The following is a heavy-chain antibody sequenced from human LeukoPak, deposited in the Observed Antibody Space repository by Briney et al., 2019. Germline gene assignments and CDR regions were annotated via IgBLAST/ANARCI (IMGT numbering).Heavy chain of an antibody. CDR3: AKTSPYYDSSGQFDY. CDR1: GFTFSNAW. J-gene: IGHJ4*02. CDR2: IKSKTDGGTT. D-gene: IGHD3-22*01. V-gene: IGHV3-15*01. Sequence: GGSLRLSCAASGFTFSNAWMSWVRQAPGKGLEWVGRIKSKTDGGTTDYAAPVKGRFTISRDDSKNTLYLQMNSLRAEDTAVYYCAKTSPYYDSSGQFDYWGQGTLVTVSS.